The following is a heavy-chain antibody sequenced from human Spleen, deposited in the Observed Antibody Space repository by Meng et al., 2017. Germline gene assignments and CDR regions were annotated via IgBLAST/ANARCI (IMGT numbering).Heavy chain of an antibody. CDR1: GYSITGSYN. CDR2: IYQSGNT. D-gene: IGHD3-10*01. V-gene: IGHV4-38-2*02. CDR3: ARDDYNVAFWDF. Sequence: SQTLSLTCAVSGYSITGSYNWGWIRQSPGKGLEWIGSIYQSGNTNYNPSLKSRVTISVHTSNNQFSLSLTSVTAADTAVYYCARDDYNVAFWDFWGQGTLVTVSS. J-gene: IGHJ4*02.